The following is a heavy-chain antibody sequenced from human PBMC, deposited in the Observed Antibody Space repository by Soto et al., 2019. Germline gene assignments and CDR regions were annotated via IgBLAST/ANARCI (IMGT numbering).Heavy chain of an antibody. Sequence: PSETLSLTCTVSGGSISSYYWSWIRHPPGRGLEWIGYIYYSGSTNYTPSLKSRVTISVDTSKNQFSLKLSSVTAADTAVYYCARLGGYCSSRISCYGYYGMDVWGQGTTVT. CDR2: IYYSGST. D-gene: IGHD2-2*01. CDR1: GGSISSYY. V-gene: IGHV4-59*01. J-gene: IGHJ6*02. CDR3: ARLGGYCSSRISCYGYYGMDV.